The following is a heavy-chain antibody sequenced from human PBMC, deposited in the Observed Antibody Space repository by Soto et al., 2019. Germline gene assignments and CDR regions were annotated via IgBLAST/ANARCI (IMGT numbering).Heavy chain of an antibody. J-gene: IGHJ6*02. D-gene: IGHD6-19*01. Sequence: EASVKVSCKASGYTFTGYYMHWVRQAPGQGLEWMGWINPNSGGTNYAQKFQGRVTMTRDTSISTAYMELSRLRSDDTAVYYCARNIAVAGLYYYYGMNVWGQGTTVTVSS. CDR2: INPNSGGT. V-gene: IGHV1-2*02. CDR3: ARNIAVAGLYYYYGMNV. CDR1: GYTFTGYY.